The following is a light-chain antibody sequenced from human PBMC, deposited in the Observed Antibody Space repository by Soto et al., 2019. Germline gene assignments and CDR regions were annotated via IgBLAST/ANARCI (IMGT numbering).Light chain of an antibody. V-gene: IGLV2-14*03. CDR3: SSFTRSNSYV. Sequence: QSALTQPASVSGSPGQSITISCTGTSSDVGAYNYVFWYQQHPGKVPKLMIYDVSDRPSGVSNRFSGSKSGNTASLTISGLQAGDEADYYCSSFTRSNSYVFGTGTKLTVL. CDR1: SSDVGAYNY. CDR2: DVS. J-gene: IGLJ1*01.